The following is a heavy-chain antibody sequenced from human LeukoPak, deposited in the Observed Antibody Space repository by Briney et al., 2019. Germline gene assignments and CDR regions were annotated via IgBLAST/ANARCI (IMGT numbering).Heavy chain of an antibody. CDR1: GGSISSYY. Sequence: PSETLSLTCTVSGGSISSYYWSWIRQLPGKGLEWIGYIYYSGSTNYNPSFKSRVTISVDTSQNHFSLKLSSVTAAETAIYYCARSRELREGNAFDLWGQGTMVTVSS. D-gene: IGHD1-7*01. CDR2: IYYSGST. CDR3: ARSRELREGNAFDL. V-gene: IGHV4-59*01. J-gene: IGHJ3*01.